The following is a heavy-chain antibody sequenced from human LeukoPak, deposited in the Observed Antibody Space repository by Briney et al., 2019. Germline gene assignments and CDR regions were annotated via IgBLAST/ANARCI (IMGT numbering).Heavy chain of an antibody. D-gene: IGHD3-3*01. CDR2: IYYSGST. CDR1: GGSISSYY. CDR3: ARDQLRLASGMDV. J-gene: IGHJ6*04. V-gene: IGHV4-59*01. Sequence: PSETLSLTCTVSGGSISSYYWGWIRQPPGKGLEWIGYIYYSGSTNYNPSLKSRVTISVDTSKNQFSLKLSSVTAADTAVYYCARDQLRLASGMDVWGKGTTVTVSS.